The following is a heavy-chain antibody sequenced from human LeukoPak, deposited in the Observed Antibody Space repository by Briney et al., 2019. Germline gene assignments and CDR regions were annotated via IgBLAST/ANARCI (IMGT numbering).Heavy chain of an antibody. CDR3: GGAMEGVFDY. CDR1: GGSFSDYY. V-gene: IGHV4-34*01. D-gene: IGHD2-8*01. CDR2: ITHRGGT. J-gene: IGHJ4*02. Sequence: SETPSLTCAVYGGSFSDYYWTWIPQPPGKGLEWIGEITHRGGTTSNPPLKSRVTIQVDTPQKPFSPRLRSVTAPHTAVYYCGGAMEGVFDYWGQGSLVTASS.